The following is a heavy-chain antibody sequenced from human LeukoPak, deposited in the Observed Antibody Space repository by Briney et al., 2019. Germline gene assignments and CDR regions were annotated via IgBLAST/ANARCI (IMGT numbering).Heavy chain of an antibody. CDR2: INPSGGST. CDR3: ARGGMGIQLWSFGD. Sequence: ASVRDSCKASGYTFTTYYMHWVRQAPGQGLDWMGIINPSGGSTIYAQKFLGRVTMTRDTSTNTVYMDLSSLRSDDTAVYYCARGGMGIQLWSFGDWVQGTMVTVSS. J-gene: IGHJ4*02. D-gene: IGHD5-18*01. CDR1: GYTFTTYY. V-gene: IGHV1-46*01.